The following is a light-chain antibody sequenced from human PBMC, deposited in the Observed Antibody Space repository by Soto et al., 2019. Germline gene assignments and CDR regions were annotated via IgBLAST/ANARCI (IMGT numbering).Light chain of an antibody. CDR2: GNS. J-gene: IGLJ1*01. Sequence: QPALTQPPSVSGAPGQSVTISCTGSSSNIGAGYDVHWYQQLPGTAPKLLIYGNSNRPSGVPDRFSGSKSGTSASLAITGLQAEDEADYYCQSYDSSLSGYVFGTGTKVTVL. V-gene: IGLV1-40*01. CDR1: SSNIGAGYD. CDR3: QSYDSSLSGYV.